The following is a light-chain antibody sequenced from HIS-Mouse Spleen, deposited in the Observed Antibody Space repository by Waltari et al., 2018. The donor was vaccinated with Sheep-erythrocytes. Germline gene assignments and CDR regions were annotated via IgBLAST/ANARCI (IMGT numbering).Light chain of an antibody. V-gene: IGKV1-39*01. CDR2: AAS. Sequence: DIQMTQSPSSLSASVGHRVTITCRASQSISSYLNWYQQKHGKAPKLLIYAASSLPSGVPSRFSGSGSGTDFNLTISSLQPEDFATYYCQQSYSTPPLTFGGGTKVEIK. CDR3: QQSYSTPPLT. J-gene: IGKJ4*01. CDR1: QSISSY.